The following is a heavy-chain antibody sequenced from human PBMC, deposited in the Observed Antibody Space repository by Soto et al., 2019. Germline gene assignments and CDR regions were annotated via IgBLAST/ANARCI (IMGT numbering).Heavy chain of an antibody. CDR3: ARGTTFYYYYGMDV. CDR2: IYYSGST. Sequence: SETLSLTCTVSGGSISSCGYYWSWIRQHPGKGLEWIGYIYYSGSTYYNPSLKSRVTISVDTSKNQFSLKLSSVTAADTAVYYCARGTTFYYYYGMDVWGQGTTVTVSS. J-gene: IGHJ6*02. D-gene: IGHD1-1*01. CDR1: GGSISSCGYY. V-gene: IGHV4-31*03.